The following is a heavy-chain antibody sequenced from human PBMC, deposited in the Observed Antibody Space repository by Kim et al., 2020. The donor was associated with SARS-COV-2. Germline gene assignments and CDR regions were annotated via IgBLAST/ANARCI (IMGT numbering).Heavy chain of an antibody. CDR3: AKRVGASERLYYFDY. V-gene: IGHV3-23*01. CDR1: GFTFSSYA. Sequence: GGSLRLSCAASGFTFSSYAMNWVRQAPGKGLEWVSAISGSGGSTYYADSVKGRFTISRDNSKNTLYLQMNSLRAEDTAVYYCAKRVGASERLYYFDYWGQGTLVTVSS. CDR2: ISGSGGST. J-gene: IGHJ4*02. D-gene: IGHD1-26*01.